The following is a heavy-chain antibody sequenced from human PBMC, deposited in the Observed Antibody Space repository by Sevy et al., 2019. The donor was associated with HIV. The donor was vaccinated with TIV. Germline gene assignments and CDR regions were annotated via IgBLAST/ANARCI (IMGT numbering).Heavy chain of an antibody. CDR3: ARNGGIAVAGDFDY. V-gene: IGHV3-30-3*01. CDR1: GFTFSSYA. CDR2: ISYDGSNK. Sequence: GGSLRLSCAASGFTFSSYAMHWVRQAPGRGLEWVAVISYDGSNKYYADSVKGRFTISRDNSKNTLYLQMNSLRAEDTAVYYCARNGGIAVAGDFDYWGQRTLVTVSS. D-gene: IGHD6-19*01. J-gene: IGHJ4*02.